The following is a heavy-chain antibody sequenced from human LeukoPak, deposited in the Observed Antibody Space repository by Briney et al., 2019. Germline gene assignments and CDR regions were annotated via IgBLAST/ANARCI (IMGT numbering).Heavy chain of an antibody. V-gene: IGHV1-69*13. Sequence: GASVKVSCKASGGTFSSYAISWVRQAPGQGLEWMGGIIPIFGTANYAQKFQGRVTITADESTSTAYMELSSLRSEDTAVYYCARGPFGGEYLVDYWGQGTLVTVSS. CDR2: IIPIFGTA. CDR3: ARGPFGGEYLVDY. J-gene: IGHJ4*02. D-gene: IGHD3-16*01. CDR1: GGTFSSYA.